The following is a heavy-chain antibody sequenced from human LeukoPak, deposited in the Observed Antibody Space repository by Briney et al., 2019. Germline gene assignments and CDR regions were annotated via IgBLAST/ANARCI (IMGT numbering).Heavy chain of an antibody. CDR1: GGSISSSSYY. CDR2: IYYSGST. CDR3: ARRSGWSNFDY. J-gene: IGHJ4*02. Sequence: KPSETLSLTCTVSGGSISSSSYYWGWIRQPPGKGLEWIGSIYYSGSTYYNPSLKSRVTISVDTSKNQFSLKLSSVTAADTAVYYCARRSGWSNFDYWGQGTLVTVSS. V-gene: IGHV4-39*01. D-gene: IGHD6-19*01.